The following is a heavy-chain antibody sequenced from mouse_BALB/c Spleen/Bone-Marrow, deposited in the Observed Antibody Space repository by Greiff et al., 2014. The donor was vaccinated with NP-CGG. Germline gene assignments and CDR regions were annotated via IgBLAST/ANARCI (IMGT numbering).Heavy chain of an antibody. CDR3: ARDYGYYFDY. CDR1: GYTFTSYW. D-gene: IGHD1-2*01. J-gene: IGHJ2*01. Sequence: QVQLQQSGAELVKPGAPVKLSCKTPGYTFTSYWMSWVKQRPGRGLEWIGRIDPSDSETHYNQKFKDKATLTVDKSSSTAYIQLSSLTSEDSAVYYCARDYGYYFDYWGQGTTLTVSS. V-gene: IGHV1-69*02. CDR2: IDPSDSET.